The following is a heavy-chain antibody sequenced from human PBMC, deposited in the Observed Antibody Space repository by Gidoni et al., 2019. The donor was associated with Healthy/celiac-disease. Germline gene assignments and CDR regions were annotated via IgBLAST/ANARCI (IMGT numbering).Heavy chain of an antibody. CDR2: ISAYNGNT. J-gene: IGHJ6*02. V-gene: IGHV1-18*01. Sequence: FQLVQSGAEVKKPGASVKVSCKASGYTFTSYGIRWVRQAPGQGLEWMGGISAYNGNTNYAQKLQGRVTMTTDTSTSTAYMELRSLRSDDTAVYYCARTKNSSSWKYYYGMDVWGQGTTVTVSS. CDR3: ARTKNSSSWKYYYGMDV. CDR1: GYTFTSYG. D-gene: IGHD6-13*01.